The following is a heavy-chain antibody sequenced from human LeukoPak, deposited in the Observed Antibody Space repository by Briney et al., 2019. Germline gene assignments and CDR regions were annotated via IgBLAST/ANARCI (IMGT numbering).Heavy chain of an antibody. J-gene: IGHJ5*02. Sequence: PWASVKVSCKASGGTFSSYDISWVRQAPGQGLEWMGGIMPMFGKANYAQKFQGRVTITADESTSTAYMELSSLRSEDTAVYYCARSRTEWLQTEGWDNWFDPWGQGTLVTVSS. CDR2: IMPMFGKA. CDR3: ARSRTEWLQTEGWDNWFDP. CDR1: GGTFSSYD. D-gene: IGHD5-12*01. V-gene: IGHV1-69*13.